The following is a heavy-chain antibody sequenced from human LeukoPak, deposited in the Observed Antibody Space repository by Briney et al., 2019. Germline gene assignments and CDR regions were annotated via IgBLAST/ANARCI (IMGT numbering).Heavy chain of an antibody. CDR1: GFTFGNYV. D-gene: IGHD5-24*01. Sequence: GGSLRLSCAASGFTFGNYVMSWVRQGTGQGLEWVSTIGAGDSSTYYAASVKDRFTISRDNSKNTVYLQMNSLRAEDTAVYYCARESSGWLQLFDYWGQGTLVTVSS. CDR2: IGAGDSST. V-gene: IGHV3-23*01. CDR3: ARESSGWLQLFDY. J-gene: IGHJ4*02.